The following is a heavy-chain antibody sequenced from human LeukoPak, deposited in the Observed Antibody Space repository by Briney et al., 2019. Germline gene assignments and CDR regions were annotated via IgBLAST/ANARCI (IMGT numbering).Heavy chain of an antibody. V-gene: IGHV5-51*01. CDR2: IYPDDSDT. CDR1: GYRFTSYW. Sequence: GESLKISCKGSGYRFTSYWIGWVRQMPGKGLEWMGIIYPDDSDTRYSPSFQGQVTISVDKSISTAYLQWSRLKASDTAMYYCVRHNYGDYVKHYYYYGMDVWGQGTTVTVSS. D-gene: IGHD4-17*01. J-gene: IGHJ6*02. CDR3: VRHNYGDYVKHYYYYGMDV.